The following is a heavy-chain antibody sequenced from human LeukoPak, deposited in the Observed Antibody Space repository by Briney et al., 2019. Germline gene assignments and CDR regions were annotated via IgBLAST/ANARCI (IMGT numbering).Heavy chain of an antibody. D-gene: IGHD3-16*01. CDR1: GFTFSSYW. Sequence: GGSLRLSCAASGFTFSSYWMHWVRQAPGKGLVWVSRINSDGSSTSYADSVKGRFTISRDNAKNTLYLQMNSLRAEDTAVYYCARPRPGWSSVMPYFDYWGQGTLVTVSS. J-gene: IGHJ4*02. CDR3: ARPRPGWSSVMPYFDY. V-gene: IGHV3-74*01. CDR2: INSDGSST.